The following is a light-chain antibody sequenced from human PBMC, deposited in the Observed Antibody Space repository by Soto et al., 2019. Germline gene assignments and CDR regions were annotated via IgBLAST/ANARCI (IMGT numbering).Light chain of an antibody. J-gene: IGKJ2*01. CDR3: QQYSSSSPT. CDR1: QSISSW. V-gene: IGKV1-5*01. CDR2: VGS. Sequence: DIPMTQSPSTLSASVGDRVTITCRASQSISSWLAWYQQKPGKAPKLLIYVGSSLESGVPSWFSGSGSVTEVTRTIDSLQTDYFATYYCQQYSSSSPTFGQGTKLEI.